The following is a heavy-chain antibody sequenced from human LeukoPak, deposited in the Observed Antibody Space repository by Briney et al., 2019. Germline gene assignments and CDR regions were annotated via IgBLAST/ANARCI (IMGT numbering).Heavy chain of an antibody. J-gene: IGHJ4*02. D-gene: IGHD5-18*01. CDR3: AREGGSRYGYDY. CDR2: ISSSSYI. V-gene: IGHV3-21*01. Sequence: GGSLRLSCAASGFTFSSYSMNWVRRAPGKGLEWVSSISSSSYIYYADSVKGRFTISRDNAKNSLYLQMNSLRAEDTAVYYCAREGGSRYGYDYWGQGTLVTVSS. CDR1: GFTFSSYS.